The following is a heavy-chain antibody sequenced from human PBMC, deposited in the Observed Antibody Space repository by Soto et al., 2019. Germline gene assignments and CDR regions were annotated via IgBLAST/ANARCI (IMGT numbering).Heavy chain of an antibody. Sequence: EVPLVESGGGLVQPGGSLRLSCAASGFTVSTNYMTWVRLAPGKGLEWVSVIFYGGSTYYADSVKGRFTISRDNSKNALYLQMNSLTAEYTAVYYCATTGMGVTFYYYYYGMDVWGQGTTVTVSS. CDR1: GFTVSTNY. J-gene: IGHJ6*02. D-gene: IGHD1-26*01. V-gene: IGHV3-66*01. CDR3: ATTGMGVTFYYYYYGMDV. CDR2: IFYGGST.